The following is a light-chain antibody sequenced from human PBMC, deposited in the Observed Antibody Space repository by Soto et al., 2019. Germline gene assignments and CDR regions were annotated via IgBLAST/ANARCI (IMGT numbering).Light chain of an antibody. CDR3: HQYYSGPLT. CDR1: QSDLYSSNNKNY. Sequence: DIVMTQSPDSLAVSLGERATINCKSSQSDLYSSNNKNYLAWYQQKQGQPPQLHIYWASTRQSGVPDRFSGSESGTDFTLTINGLQAEDVAVYYCHQYYSGPLTFGGGTKVEIK. CDR2: WAS. V-gene: IGKV4-1*01. J-gene: IGKJ4*01.